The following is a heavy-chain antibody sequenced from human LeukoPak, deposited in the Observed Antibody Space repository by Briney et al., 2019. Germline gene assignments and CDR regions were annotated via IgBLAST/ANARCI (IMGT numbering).Heavy chain of an antibody. CDR2: ISAYNGNT. CDR1: GYTFTSYG. Sequence: ASVKVSCKASGYTFTSYGISWVRQAPGQGLEWMGWISAYNGNTNYAQKFQGRVTITADKSTSTAYMELSSLRSEDTAVYYCARGPGYGDYVGWYFDLWGRGTLVTVSS. D-gene: IGHD4-17*01. V-gene: IGHV1-18*01. CDR3: ARGPGYGDYVGWYFDL. J-gene: IGHJ2*01.